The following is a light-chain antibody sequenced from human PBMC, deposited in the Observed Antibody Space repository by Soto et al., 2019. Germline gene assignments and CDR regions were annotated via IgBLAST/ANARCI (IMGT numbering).Light chain of an antibody. V-gene: IGLV2-23*02. CDR1: SSDVGSYNL. J-gene: IGLJ3*02. CDR2: EVS. Sequence: QSALTQPASVSGSPGQSITISCTGTSSDVGSYNLVSWYQQHPGKAPKLMIYEVSKRPSGVSNRFSGSKSGNTASLTISGLQAEDEADYYCCSYAGSFNWVFGGGTKLTLL. CDR3: CSYAGSFNWV.